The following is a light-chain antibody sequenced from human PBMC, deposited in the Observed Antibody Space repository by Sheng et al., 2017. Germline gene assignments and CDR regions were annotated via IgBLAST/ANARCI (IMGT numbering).Light chain of an antibody. V-gene: IGKV3-15*01. J-gene: IGKJ4*01. CDR2: GAS. Sequence: EIVLTQSPGTLSLSPGERATLSCRASQSVGSRNLAWYQQNPGQAPRLLIYGASTRATSVPARFSGSGSGTEFTLTISSLQSEDFAVYYCQQYYDWPLTFGGGTKVEIK. CDR3: QQYYDWPLT. CDR1: QSVGSRN.